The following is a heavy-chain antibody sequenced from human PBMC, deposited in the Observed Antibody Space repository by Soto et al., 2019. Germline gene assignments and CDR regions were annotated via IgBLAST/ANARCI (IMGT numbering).Heavy chain of an antibody. CDR1: GYHFMKYG. CDR3: TRDATVLIPAALPAHFDS. J-gene: IGHJ4*02. V-gene: IGHV1-18*01. Sequence: QVQLVQSGPEMQEPGASVKVSCKGFGYHFMKYGINWVRQAPGQGLEWVGGISPDSGYTHSAPKFHGSLTLTTATAAATAYMELKILRSVVTALYFCTRDATVLIPAALPAHFDSWGQVTPGTVS. CDR2: ISPDSGYT. D-gene: IGHD2-2*01.